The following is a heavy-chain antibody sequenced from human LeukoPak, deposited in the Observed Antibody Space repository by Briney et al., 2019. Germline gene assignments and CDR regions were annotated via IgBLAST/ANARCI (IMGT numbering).Heavy chain of an antibody. D-gene: IGHD3-22*01. CDR2: INHSGST. V-gene: IGHV4-34*01. CDR1: GGSFSGYY. Sequence: SETLSLTCAVYGGSFSGYYWSWIRQPPGKGLEWIGEINHSGSTNYNPSLKSRVTISVDTSKNQFSLKLSSVTAADTAVYYCARLAHYYDSSGYLLYFDYWGQGTLVTVSS. J-gene: IGHJ4*02. CDR3: ARLAHYYDSSGYLLYFDY.